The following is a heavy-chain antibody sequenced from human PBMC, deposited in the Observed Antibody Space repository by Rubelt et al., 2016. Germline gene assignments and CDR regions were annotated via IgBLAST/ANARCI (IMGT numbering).Heavy chain of an antibody. D-gene: IGHD2-2*01. CDR3: ARPTSGAAHAQGY. J-gene: IGHJ4*02. V-gene: IGHV3-11*04. CDR2: ITSSGSTI. CDR1: GGSFSGYY. Sequence: QVQLQQWGAGLLKPSETLSLTCAVYGGSFSGYYWSWIRQPPGKGLEWVSYITSSGSTIYYADSVKGRFTISRDNAKNSLYLQMNSLGAGDTAIDYCARPTSGAAHAQGYWGQGTLVTVSS.